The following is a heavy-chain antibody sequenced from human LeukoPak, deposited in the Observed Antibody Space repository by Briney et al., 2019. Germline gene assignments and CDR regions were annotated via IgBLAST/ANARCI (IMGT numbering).Heavy chain of an antibody. CDR2: ISSSGSTI. D-gene: IGHD3/OR15-3a*01. CDR3: ARGTGTGWRFDF. CDR1: GFTFSDYY. V-gene: IGHV3-11*04. J-gene: IGHJ4*02. Sequence: GGSLRLSCAASGFTFSDYYMSWIRQAPGKGLEWVSYISSSGSTIYYADSVKGRFTISRDNAKNSVYLQMNSLRDDDTAVYYCARGTGTGWRFDFWGQGTLVTVSS.